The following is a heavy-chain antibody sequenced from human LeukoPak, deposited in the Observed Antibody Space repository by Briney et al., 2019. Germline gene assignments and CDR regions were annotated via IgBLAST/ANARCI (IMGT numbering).Heavy chain of an antibody. Sequence: SETLSLTCTVSGGSISSYYWSWIRQPPGKGLEWIGYIYYSGSTNYNPSLKSRVTISVDTSKNQFSLKLSSVTAADTAVYYCARADTAMVTFCFDCWGQGTLVTVSS. J-gene: IGHJ4*02. D-gene: IGHD5-18*01. CDR1: GGSISSYY. CDR3: ARADTAMVTFCFDC. CDR2: IYYSGST. V-gene: IGHV4-59*12.